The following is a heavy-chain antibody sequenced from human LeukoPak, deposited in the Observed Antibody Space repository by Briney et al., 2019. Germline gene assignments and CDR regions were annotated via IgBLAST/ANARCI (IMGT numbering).Heavy chain of an antibody. CDR3: ARARGIAVAARRWFDP. J-gene: IGHJ5*02. D-gene: IGHD6-19*01. Sequence: ASVKVSCKASGYTFTSYYMHWMRQAPRQGLEWMGIINPSGGSTSYAQKFQGRVTMTRDTSTSTVYMELSSLRSEDTAVYYCARARGIAVAARRWFDPWGQGTLVTVSS. V-gene: IGHV1-46*03. CDR1: GYTFTSYY. CDR2: INPSGGST.